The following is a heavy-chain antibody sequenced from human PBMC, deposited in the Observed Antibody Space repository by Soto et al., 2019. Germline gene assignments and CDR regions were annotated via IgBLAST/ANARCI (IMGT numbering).Heavy chain of an antibody. CDR3: AREDDGGDILVV. CDR2: IHHSGSI. D-gene: IGHD2-21*02. Sequence: SETLCITNTVLGDSIINDYYHWTFIRQSPGKGLEWIGYIHHSGSILYNPSLKSRVTISVDRYKNQFSLHLTSVTAADTAVYLGAREDDGGDILVVWGQGTTVTVSS. CDR1: GDSIINDYYH. V-gene: IGHV4-30-4*08. J-gene: IGHJ6*02.